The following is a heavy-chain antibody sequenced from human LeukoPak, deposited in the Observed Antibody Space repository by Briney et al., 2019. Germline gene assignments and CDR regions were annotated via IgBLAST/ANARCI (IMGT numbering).Heavy chain of an antibody. Sequence: GSSVKVSCKASGGTFSSYAISWVRQAPGQGLEWMGGIIPIFGTANYAQKFRGRVTITADESTSTAYMELSSLRSEDTAVYYCASESSTSAPGWYFDLWGRGTLVTVSS. V-gene: IGHV1-69*01. D-gene: IGHD2-2*01. CDR1: GGTFSSYA. J-gene: IGHJ2*01. CDR2: IIPIFGTA. CDR3: ASESSTSAPGWYFDL.